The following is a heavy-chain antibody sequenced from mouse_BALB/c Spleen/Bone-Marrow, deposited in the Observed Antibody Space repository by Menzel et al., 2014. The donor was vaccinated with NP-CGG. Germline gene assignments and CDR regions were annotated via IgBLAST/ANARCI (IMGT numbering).Heavy chain of an antibody. V-gene: IGHV4-1*02. CDR2: INPESSTI. D-gene: IGHD2-3*01. CDR1: GFDFRSYW. Sequence: DVKLVESGGGLVQPGGSLKLSCAASGFDFRSYWMSWVRQAPGKGLEWIGEINPESSTINYTPSLKDKFIISRDNAKNTLYLQMSKVRSEDTALYYCARLGYYGYFVDWGQGTTLTVSS. J-gene: IGHJ2*01. CDR3: ARLGYYGYFVD.